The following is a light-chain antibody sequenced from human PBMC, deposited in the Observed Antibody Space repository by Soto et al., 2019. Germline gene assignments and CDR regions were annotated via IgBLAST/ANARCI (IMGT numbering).Light chain of an antibody. CDR2: DVN. Sequence: QSALTQPASVSGSPGQSITISCIGTSSDVGGYNYVSWYQHHPGKVPKLMIYDVNNRPAVVSNRFSGSKSGNTASLTISGLQAEDEADYDCSSYTTATTLVVFGGGTQLTVL. J-gene: IGLJ2*01. CDR3: SSYTTATTLVV. CDR1: SSDVGGYNY. V-gene: IGLV2-14*03.